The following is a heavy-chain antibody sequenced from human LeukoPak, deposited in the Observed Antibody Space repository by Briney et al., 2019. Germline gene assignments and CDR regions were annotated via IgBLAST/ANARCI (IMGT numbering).Heavy chain of an antibody. CDR3: AKDPGPPDYGDFVGPHHYFDY. V-gene: IGHV3-30*04. J-gene: IGHJ4*02. CDR2: ISYDGITE. CDR1: GFAFSSFA. D-gene: IGHD4-17*01. Sequence: GGSLRLSCAASGFAFSSFAMHWVRQAPGKGLEWVSLISYDGITEDYSDSVKGRFTISRDNFKNTLFLQMNSLRDEDTAVYYCAKDPGPPDYGDFVGPHHYFDYWGQGTLVTVSS.